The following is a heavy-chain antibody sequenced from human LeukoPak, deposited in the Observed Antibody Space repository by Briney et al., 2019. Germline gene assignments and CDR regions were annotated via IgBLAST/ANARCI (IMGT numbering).Heavy chain of an antibody. D-gene: IGHD4-17*01. V-gene: IGHV3-21*01. CDR3: ARSGDYGDYGGSTDAFDF. J-gene: IGHJ3*01. CDR2: ISSSTTYI. Sequence: GGSLRLSCAASGLTFSTYSMNWVRRAPGMGLEWVSSISSSTTYIYYADSMKGRFTVSRDDAKNSLYLQMHSLRAEDTAVYYCARSGDYGDYGGSTDAFDFWGQGTMVTVSS. CDR1: GLTFSTYS.